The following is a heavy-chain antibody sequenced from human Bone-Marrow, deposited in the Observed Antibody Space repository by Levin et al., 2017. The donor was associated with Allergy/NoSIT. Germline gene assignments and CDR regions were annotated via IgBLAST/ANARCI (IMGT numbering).Heavy chain of an antibody. Sequence: GESLKISCKASGYPFTGYYIHRGRQAPGEGLEWMGRINPKSGGTNSAEKFRDRVSLTSDTSISTAYMALRRLTSNDTAVDYCARGPGRIWPADWFDSWGQGSLVTVSS. CDR1: GYPFTGYY. CDR3: ARGPGRIWPADWFDS. V-gene: IGHV1-2*06. D-gene: IGHD6-13*01. CDR2: INPKSGGT. J-gene: IGHJ5*01.